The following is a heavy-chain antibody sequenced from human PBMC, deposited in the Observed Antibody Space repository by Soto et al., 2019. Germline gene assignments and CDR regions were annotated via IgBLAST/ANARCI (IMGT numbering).Heavy chain of an antibody. Sequence: QVQAVQSGAEVKKPGSSVKVSCKASGGTFSSYVISWVRQAPGQGLEWMGRIIPIFGTADYAQKFQGRVTITADESTSTAYMELSSLRSEDTAVYYCASESGRNRGMDVWGQGTTITVSS. CDR2: IIPIFGTA. CDR3: ASESGRNRGMDV. J-gene: IGHJ6*02. CDR1: GGTFSSYV. D-gene: IGHD5-12*01. V-gene: IGHV1-69*18.